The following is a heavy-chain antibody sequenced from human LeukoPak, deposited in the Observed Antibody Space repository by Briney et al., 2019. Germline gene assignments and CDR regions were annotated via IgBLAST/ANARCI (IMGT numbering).Heavy chain of an antibody. CDR2: IEQDGNEK. CDR1: GFTFNSFW. CDR3: ARASVWSGYLGY. V-gene: IGHV3-7*01. Sequence: PGGSLRLSCAVSGFTFNSFWMTWVRQAPGKGLEWVATIEQDGNEKYYLDSVKGRFTISRDNAENSIYLHMNSLRVDDTAVYYCARASVWSGYLGYWGQGTLVTVSS. D-gene: IGHD3-3*01. J-gene: IGHJ4*02.